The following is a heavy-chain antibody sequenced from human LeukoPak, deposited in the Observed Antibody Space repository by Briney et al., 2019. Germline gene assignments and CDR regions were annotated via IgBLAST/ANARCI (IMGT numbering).Heavy chain of an antibody. CDR2: IYYSGST. J-gene: IGHJ5*02. D-gene: IGHD3-16*01. V-gene: IGHV4-39*01. CDR1: GGSISSSSYY. Sequence: SETLSLTCTVSGGSISSSSYYWGWIRQPPGKGLEWIGSIYYSGSTYYNPSLKSRVTISVDTSKNQFSLKLSSVTAAAPAVYYCARLRGGEFDPWGQGTLVTVSS. CDR3: ARLRGGEFDP.